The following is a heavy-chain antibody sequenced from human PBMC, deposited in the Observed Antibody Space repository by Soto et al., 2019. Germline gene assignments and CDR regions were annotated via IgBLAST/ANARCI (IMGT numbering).Heavy chain of an antibody. D-gene: IGHD5-18*01. CDR1: GGTFSTYA. CDR2: IIPMFGTA. Sequence: QVQLVQSGAEVKKPESSVKVSCKAPGGTFSTYAISWVRQAPGQGLEWMGGIIPMFGTANYEQRFQDRVTITADESTNTVYKELSSLRSEDTAVYFCASGIQLWLRRINNGYSGWGQGTLVTVSS. J-gene: IGHJ4*02. CDR3: ASGIQLWLRRINNGYSG. V-gene: IGHV1-69*12.